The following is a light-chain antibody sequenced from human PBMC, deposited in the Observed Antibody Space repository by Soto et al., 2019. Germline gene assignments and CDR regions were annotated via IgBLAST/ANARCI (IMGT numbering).Light chain of an antibody. CDR1: SSNMGSNT. CDR2: NDN. Sequence: QSVLTQPPSASGTPGQGVAISCSGSSSNMGSNTVNWYQHLPGTAPKLLIYNDNQRPSGVPDRFFGSKSGTSASLAITGLQSEDEADYYCPAWAGGLNHILFGGGPKLTVL. CDR3: PAWAGGLNHIL. J-gene: IGLJ2*01. V-gene: IGLV1-44*01.